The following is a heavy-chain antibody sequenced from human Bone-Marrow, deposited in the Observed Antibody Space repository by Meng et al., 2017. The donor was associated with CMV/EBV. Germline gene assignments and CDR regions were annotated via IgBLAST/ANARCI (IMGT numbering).Heavy chain of an antibody. CDR2: IQQDGSEK. V-gene: IGHV3-7*01. CDR1: GFTFSNYW. J-gene: IGHJ4*02. CDR3: ASGGVLTY. D-gene: IGHD2-8*02. Sequence: GESLKISCAASGFTFSNYWMSWVRQAPGKGLEWVANIQQDGSEKYYVDSVKGRFTISRDNAKHSLYLQMNSLRAEDTAVYYCASGGVLTYWGQGTLVTFAS.